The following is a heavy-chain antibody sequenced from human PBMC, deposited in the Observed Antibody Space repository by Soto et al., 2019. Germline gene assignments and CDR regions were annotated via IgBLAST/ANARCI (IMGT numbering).Heavy chain of an antibody. CDR2: TYYRSKWYN. CDR1: GDSVSSNSAA. V-gene: IGHV6-1*01. J-gene: IGHJ5*02. Sequence: SQTLSLTCAISGDSVSSNSAACNWIRQSPSRGLEWLGRTYYRSKWYNDYAVSVKSRITINPDTSKNQFSLQLNSVTPEDTAVYYCARDTGNWNDWFDPWSQGTLVTVSS. CDR3: ARDTGNWNDWFDP. D-gene: IGHD1-20*01.